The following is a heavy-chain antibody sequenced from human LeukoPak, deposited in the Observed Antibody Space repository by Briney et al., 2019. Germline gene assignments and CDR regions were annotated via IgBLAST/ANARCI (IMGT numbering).Heavy chain of an antibody. CDR1: GGSFSGYY. Sequence: SETLSLTCAVYGGSFSGYYWSWIRQPPGKGLEWIGEINHSGSTNYNPSLKSRVTISVDTSKNQFSLKLSSVTAADTAVYYCAGSIAARLDYWGQGTLVTVSS. CDR3: AGSIAARLDY. CDR2: INHSGST. J-gene: IGHJ4*02. V-gene: IGHV4-34*01. D-gene: IGHD6-6*01.